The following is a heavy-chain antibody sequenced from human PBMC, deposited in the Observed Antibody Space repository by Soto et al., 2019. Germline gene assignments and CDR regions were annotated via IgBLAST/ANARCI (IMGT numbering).Heavy chain of an antibody. CDR2: IYYSGST. Sequence: SSETLSLTCSVSGGSISGYYWSWIRQPPGRGLEWIGYIYYSGSTSYNPSLKSRVTISVDTSKNRFSLKLSSVTAADTAVYYCAGGASRWLPYYFDYWGQGALVTVSA. CDR1: GGSISGYY. V-gene: IGHV4-59*01. J-gene: IGHJ4*02. D-gene: IGHD1-26*01. CDR3: AGGASRWLPYYFDY.